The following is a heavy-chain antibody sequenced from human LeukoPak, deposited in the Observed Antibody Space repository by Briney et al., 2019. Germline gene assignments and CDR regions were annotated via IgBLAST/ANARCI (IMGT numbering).Heavy chain of an antibody. Sequence: GGSLRLSCAASGFSFSSNGMSWVRQAPGKGLEWASTISGSSGSTYYADSVKGRFTISRDNSKNTLYLQMNSLRAEDTAVYYCAKDLRGSYQQYYFDYWGQGTLVTVSS. V-gene: IGHV3-23*01. D-gene: IGHD1-26*01. CDR3: AKDLRGSYQQYYFDY. CDR1: GFSFSSNG. J-gene: IGHJ4*02. CDR2: ISGSSGST.